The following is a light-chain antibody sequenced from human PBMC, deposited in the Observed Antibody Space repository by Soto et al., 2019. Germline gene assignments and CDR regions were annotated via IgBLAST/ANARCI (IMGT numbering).Light chain of an antibody. CDR1: GSNIGAPYD. V-gene: IGLV1-40*01. CDR3: QSYDSSLSGYV. CDR2: GST. J-gene: IGLJ1*01. Sequence: QAVLRQPRSLSGAPGQGVTISCTGSGSNIGAPYDVHWYQHLPGAAPKLLIYGSTNRPSGVPGRFSGSKSGTSASLAITGLQAEDEADYYCQSYDSSLSGYVFGAGTKVTAL.